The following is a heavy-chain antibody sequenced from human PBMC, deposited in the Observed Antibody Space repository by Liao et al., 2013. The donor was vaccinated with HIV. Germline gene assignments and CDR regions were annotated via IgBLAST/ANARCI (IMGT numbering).Heavy chain of an antibody. D-gene: IGHD3-22*01. J-gene: IGHJ4*02. Sequence: QVQVQQWGTGLLKPSETLSLTCAVSGESFTGNYWTWIRQPPGKGLEWIGEIDHSGSINYSPSLKSRVSISLDASKNHFSLQLSSVNAADTAVYYCARGGYESLGFYEEYWGLGTLVTVSS. CDR3: ARGGYESLGFYEEY. CDR1: GESFTGNY. V-gene: IGHV4-34*01. CDR2: IDHSGSI.